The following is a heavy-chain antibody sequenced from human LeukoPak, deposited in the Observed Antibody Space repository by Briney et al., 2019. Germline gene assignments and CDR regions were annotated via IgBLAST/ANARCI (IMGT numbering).Heavy chain of an antibody. Sequence: SETLSLTCTVSGGSISSYYWSWIRQPPGKGLEWIGYIYYSGSTNYNPSLESRVTISVDTSKNQFSLKVRSVTAADTAVYYCARQPTTNKGRNWFDPWGQGTLVTVSS. J-gene: IGHJ5*02. V-gene: IGHV4-59*01. D-gene: IGHD3-10*01. CDR2: IYYSGST. CDR3: ARQPTTNKGRNWFDP. CDR1: GGSISSYY.